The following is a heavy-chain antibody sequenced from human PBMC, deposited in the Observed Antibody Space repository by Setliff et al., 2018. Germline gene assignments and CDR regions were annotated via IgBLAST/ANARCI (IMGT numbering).Heavy chain of an antibody. CDR1: GYTFSTYA. CDR3: AGGSRFGTIVYRGDYYLDV. CDR2: INTNTGNP. J-gene: IGHJ6*03. D-gene: IGHD3-10*01. V-gene: IGHV7-4-1*02. Sequence: ASVKVSCKGSGYTFSTYAIIWMRQAPGQGLEWMGWINTNTGNPSYAQGFTGRFVFSLDTSVSTAYLQISSLKAEDTAIYYCAGGSRFGTIVYRGDYYLDVWGKGTTVTV.